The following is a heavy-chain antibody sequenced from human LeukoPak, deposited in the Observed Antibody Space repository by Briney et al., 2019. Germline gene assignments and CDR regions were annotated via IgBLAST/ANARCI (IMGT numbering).Heavy chain of an antibody. CDR1: GFTFSSYA. CDR3: ARDLWSIQGS. D-gene: IGHD2-8*02. V-gene: IGHV3-30-3*01. CDR2: ISYDGSNK. J-gene: IGHJ5*02. Sequence: GGSLRLSCAASGFTFSSYAMHWVRQAPGKGLEWVAVISYDGSNKYYADSVKGRFTISRDNSKNTLYLQMNSLRAEDTAVYYCARDLWSIQGSWGQGTLVTVSS.